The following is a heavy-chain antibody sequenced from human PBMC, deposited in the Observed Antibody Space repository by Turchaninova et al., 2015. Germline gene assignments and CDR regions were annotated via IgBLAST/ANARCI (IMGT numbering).Heavy chain of an antibody. CDR2: IIRIFGKA. CDR1: GGTFSSYA. D-gene: IGHD2-2*02. J-gene: IGHJ6*03. Sequence: QVQLVQSGAEVKKPGSSVKVSCKASGGTFSSYAISWGGQAPGQGLAWRGGIIRIFGKANYAQKFHGRVTITADESTSTAYMELSSLRSEDTAVYYCARVPSKAIPRALYYYYMDVWGKGTTVTVSS. V-gene: IGHV1-69*01. CDR3: ARVPSKAIPRALYYYYMDV.